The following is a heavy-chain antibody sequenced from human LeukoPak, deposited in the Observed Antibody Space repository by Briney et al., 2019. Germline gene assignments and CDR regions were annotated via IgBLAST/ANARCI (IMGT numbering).Heavy chain of an antibody. CDR1: GGSITSYY. Sequence: SETLSLTCSVSGGSITSYYWSWLRHPPGKGLEWLGYIYYSGITNFNPSLESRVTISVDTSKNQFSLKLTSVTAADTAVYYCARDYSNYYGMDVWGQGTTVSVSS. D-gene: IGHD4-11*01. J-gene: IGHJ6*02. V-gene: IGHV4-59*01. CDR3: ARDYSNYYGMDV. CDR2: IYYSGIT.